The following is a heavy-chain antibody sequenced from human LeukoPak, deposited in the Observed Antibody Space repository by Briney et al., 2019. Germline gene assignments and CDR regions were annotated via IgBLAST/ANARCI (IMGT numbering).Heavy chain of an antibody. D-gene: IGHD4-23*01. J-gene: IGHJ4*02. CDR1: GFTFSSYA. CDR2: ISYDGSNK. Sequence: GRSLRLSCAASGFTFSSYAMHWVRQAPGKGLEWVAVISYDGSNKYYADSVKGRFTISRDNSKNTLYLQMNSLRAEDTAVYYCARDAVVTTGLDYWGQGTLVTVSS. CDR3: ARDAVVTTGLDY. V-gene: IGHV3-30*04.